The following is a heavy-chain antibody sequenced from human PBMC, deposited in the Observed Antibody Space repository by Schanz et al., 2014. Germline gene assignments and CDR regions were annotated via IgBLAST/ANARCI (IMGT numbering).Heavy chain of an antibody. V-gene: IGHV3-30-3*01. J-gene: IGHJ6*02. D-gene: IGHD3-10*01. Sequence: QVQLVESGGGVVQPGRSLRLSCAASGFTFSSYAMHWVRQAPGKGLEWVAVISYDGRNKYYADSVKGRFTISRDNSKNTLYLQMNSLRAEDTAVYYCARLPVGYGSGIWDVWGQGTSVTVSS. CDR1: GFTFSSYA. CDR2: ISYDGRNK. CDR3: ARLPVGYGSGIWDV.